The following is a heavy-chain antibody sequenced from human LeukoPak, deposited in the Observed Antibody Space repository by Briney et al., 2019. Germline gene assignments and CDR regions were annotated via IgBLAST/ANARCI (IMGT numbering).Heavy chain of an antibody. CDR3: ARSHQRYSYDLGGY. J-gene: IGHJ4*02. CDR2: ISYDGSNK. Sequence: GGSLRLSCAASGFTFSSYGMHWVRQAPGKGLEWVAVISYDGSNKYYADSVKGRFTISRDNSKNTLYLQMNSLRAEDTAVYYCARSHQRYSYDLGGYWGQGTLVTVSS. CDR1: GFTFSSYG. D-gene: IGHD5-18*01. V-gene: IGHV3-30*03.